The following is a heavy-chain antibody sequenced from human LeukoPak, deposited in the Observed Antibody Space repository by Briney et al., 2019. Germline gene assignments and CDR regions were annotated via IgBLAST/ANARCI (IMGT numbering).Heavy chain of an antibody. Sequence: SETLSLTCTVSGGSISSYYWSWIRQPAGKGLEWIGRIHPSGTTNYNPSLKSRVTVSVDTPKNQFSLKLSSVTAADTAVYYCARASGRYPTIDYWGQGTLVTVSS. V-gene: IGHV4-4*07. D-gene: IGHD1-26*01. CDR3: ARASGRYPTIDY. CDR2: IHPSGTT. J-gene: IGHJ4*02. CDR1: GGSISSYY.